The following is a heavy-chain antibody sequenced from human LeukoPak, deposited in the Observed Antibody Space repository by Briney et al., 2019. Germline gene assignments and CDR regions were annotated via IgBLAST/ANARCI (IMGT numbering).Heavy chain of an antibody. CDR1: GYTFTGYY. CDR2: INPNSGGT. V-gene: IGHV1-2*02. J-gene: IGHJ5*02. Sequence: ASVKVSCKASGYTFTGYYMHWVRQAPGQGLEWMGWINPNSGGTNYAQKFQGRVTMTRDMSISTAYMELSRLRSDDTAVYYCARERIQGNWFDPWGQGTLVTVSS. D-gene: IGHD5-18*01. CDR3: ARERIQGNWFDP.